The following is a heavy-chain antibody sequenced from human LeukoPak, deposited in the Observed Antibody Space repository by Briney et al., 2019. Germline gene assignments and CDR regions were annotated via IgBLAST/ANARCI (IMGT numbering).Heavy chain of an antibody. CDR1: GLTFGSYG. Sequence: PGGSLRLSCAASGLTFGSYGMGWVRQAPGKGLEWVSSITSSGTANYAESAKERFLISTDNTKDTLFLQMNSLRAEETAVYYCGRGHNDPWGQGTLVTVSS. V-gene: IGHV3-23*01. CDR2: ITSSGTA. CDR3: GRGHNDP. J-gene: IGHJ5*02.